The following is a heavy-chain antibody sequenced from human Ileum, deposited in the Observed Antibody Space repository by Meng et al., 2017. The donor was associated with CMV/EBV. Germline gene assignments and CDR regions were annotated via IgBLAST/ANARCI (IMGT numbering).Heavy chain of an antibody. CDR2: IFFSGNT. CDR3: ARFRIAALGNLFDP. V-gene: IGHV4-30-4*08. D-gene: IGHD6-13*01. CDR1: GAYTSSGDYY. Sequence: QGPLPESGPGQVKPSPTLPLSCPSFGAYTSSGDYYWSWIRQPPGKGLEWIGYIFFSGNTYYNPSLNNRVIISIDTPRNQFSLKVDSVTAADTAVYYCARFRIAALGNLFDPWGHGTLVTVSS. J-gene: IGHJ5*02.